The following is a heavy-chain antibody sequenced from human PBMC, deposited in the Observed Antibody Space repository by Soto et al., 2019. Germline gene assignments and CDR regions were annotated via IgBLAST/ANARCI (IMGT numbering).Heavy chain of an antibody. CDR1: GFTFRSYW. Sequence: GGSLRLSCAASGFTFRSYWVQWVRQAPGKGLVWVSWINSDGSSTSYADSVKGRFTISRDNAKNTLYLQMNSLRAEDTAVYYCASGGSSLNFDSWGQGTLVTVSS. V-gene: IGHV3-74*01. D-gene: IGHD6-6*01. CDR3: ASGGSSLNFDS. CDR2: INSDGSST. J-gene: IGHJ4*02.